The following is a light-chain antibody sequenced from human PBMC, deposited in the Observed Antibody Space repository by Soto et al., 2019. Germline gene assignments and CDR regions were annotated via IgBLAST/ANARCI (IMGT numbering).Light chain of an antibody. J-gene: IGLJ3*02. V-gene: IGLV2-14*01. CDR2: EVS. Sequence: QSALTQPASVSGSPGQSITISCTGTSSDVGGYNYVSWYQHHPGKAPKLMVYEVSYRPSGVSTRFTGSKSGNTASLTISGLQAEDEAHYYCMSFVAPTTLVFGGGTKLTVL. CDR3: MSFVAPTTLV. CDR1: SSDVGGYNY.